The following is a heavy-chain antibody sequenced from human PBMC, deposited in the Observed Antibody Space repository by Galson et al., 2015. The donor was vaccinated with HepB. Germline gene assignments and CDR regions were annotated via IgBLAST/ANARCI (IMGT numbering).Heavy chain of an antibody. CDR1: GYTFTSYY. J-gene: IGHJ6*02. CDR3: ARETFGGVGTDYGMDV. V-gene: IGHV1-46*01. CDR2: INPSGGST. D-gene: IGHD3-16*01. Sequence: SVKVSCKASGYTFTSYYMHWVRQAPGQGLEWMGIINPSGGSTSYAQKFQGRVTMTRDTSTSTVYMELSSLRSEDTAVYYCARETFGGVGTDYGMDVWGQGTTVTVSS.